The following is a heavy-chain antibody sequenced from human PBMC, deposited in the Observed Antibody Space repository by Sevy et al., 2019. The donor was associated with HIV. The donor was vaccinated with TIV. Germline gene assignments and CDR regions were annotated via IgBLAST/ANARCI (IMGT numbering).Heavy chain of an antibody. CDR3: AAAAGTDVLGYYFGS. Sequence: SETLSLTCTVSGGSISSGDYYWSWIRQPPGKGLEWIGYIYYSGSTYYNPSLKSRVTISVDTSKNQFSLKLTSVTAADTAVYYCAAAAGTDVLGYYFGSWGQGTQVTVSS. CDR1: GGSISSGDYY. CDR2: IYYSGST. D-gene: IGHD6-25*01. V-gene: IGHV4-30-4*01. J-gene: IGHJ4*02.